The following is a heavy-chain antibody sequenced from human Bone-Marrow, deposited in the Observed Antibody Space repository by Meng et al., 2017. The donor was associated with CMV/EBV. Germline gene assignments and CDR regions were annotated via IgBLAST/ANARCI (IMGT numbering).Heavy chain of an antibody. J-gene: IGHJ4*02. V-gene: IGHV1-69*10. Sequence: SVKVSCKASGGTFSSYAISWVRQAPGQGLEWMGGIIPILGIANYAQKFQGRVTITADKSTSTAYMELSRLRSDDTAVYYCARDSLPFESSTHDYWAQGTLVTVSS. CDR3: ARDSLPFESSTHDY. D-gene: IGHD2-2*01. CDR1: GGTFSSYA. CDR2: IIPILGIA.